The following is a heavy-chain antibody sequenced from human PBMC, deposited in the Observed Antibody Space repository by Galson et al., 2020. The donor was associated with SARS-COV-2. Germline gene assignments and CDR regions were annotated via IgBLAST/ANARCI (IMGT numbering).Heavy chain of an antibody. V-gene: IGHV1-2*02. CDR3: ARGPDYYGLYYCYMDV. CDR1: GYTFTGYY. J-gene: IGHJ6*03. CDR2: INPNSGGT. Sequence: ASVKVSCKASGYTFTGYYMHWVRQAPGQGLEWMGWINPNSGGTNYAQKFQGRVTMTRDTSISTAYMELSRLRSDDTAVYYCARGPDYYGLYYCYMDVWGKGTTVTVSS. D-gene: IGHD3-10*01.